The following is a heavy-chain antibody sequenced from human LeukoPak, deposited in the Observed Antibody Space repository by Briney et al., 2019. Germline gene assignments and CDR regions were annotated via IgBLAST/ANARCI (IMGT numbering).Heavy chain of an antibody. J-gene: IGHJ4*02. CDR3: ARGGYPRY. V-gene: IGHV3-69-1*01. Sequence: GGSLRLSRDTSGFSFSDYGMNWVRQAPGKGLEWVSSIGSGGHTFYADSVKGRFTISRDNAKNSMYLQMNSLRAEDTAVYYCARGGYPRYWGQGSLVTVSS. CDR2: IGSGGHT. D-gene: IGHD3-22*01. CDR1: GFSFSDYG.